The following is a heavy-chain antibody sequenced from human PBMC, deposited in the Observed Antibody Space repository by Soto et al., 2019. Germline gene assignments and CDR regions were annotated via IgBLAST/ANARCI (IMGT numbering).Heavy chain of an antibody. CDR3: AKSAITMVRGVILYYFDY. CDR2: INSDGST. D-gene: IGHD3-10*01. J-gene: IGHJ4*02. V-gene: IGHV3-74*01. CDR1: GFTFGNFW. Sequence: GGSLRLSCAASGFTFGNFWMHWVRQAPGKGLVWVSRINSDGSTSYADSVKGRLTISRDNSKNTLYLQMNSLRAEDTAVYYCAKSAITMVRGVILYYFDYWGQGTLVTVSS.